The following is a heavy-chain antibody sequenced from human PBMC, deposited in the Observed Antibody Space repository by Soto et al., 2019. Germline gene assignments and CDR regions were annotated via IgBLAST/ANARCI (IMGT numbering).Heavy chain of an antibody. V-gene: IGHV1-69*01. Sequence: QVQLVQSGAEVKKPGSSVKVSCEASGGTFSSYPINWVRQAPGQGLEWMGGIIPFFGTSNYAQKFQGRVTITADDSTSTAYMELSSLRSEDTAIYYCARGGSGYTWFNEFWGQGTLVTVSS. J-gene: IGHJ4*02. CDR1: GGTFSSYP. CDR2: IIPFFGTS. CDR3: ARGGSGYTWFNEF. D-gene: IGHD3-22*01.